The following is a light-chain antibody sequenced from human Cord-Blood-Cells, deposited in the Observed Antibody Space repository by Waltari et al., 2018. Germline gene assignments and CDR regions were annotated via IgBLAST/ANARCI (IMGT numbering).Light chain of an antibody. V-gene: IGLV2-14*01. CDR3: SSYTSSSTYV. CDR2: DGS. J-gene: IGLJ1*01. Sequence: QSALTQPASVSGSPGPSVTISCTGTSSEVGGYNYVSWYQQHPGKAPKLMIYDGSNRPSGVSNRFSGSKSGNTAALTISGLQAEDEADYYCSSYTSSSTYVFGTGTKVTVL. CDR1: SSEVGGYNY.